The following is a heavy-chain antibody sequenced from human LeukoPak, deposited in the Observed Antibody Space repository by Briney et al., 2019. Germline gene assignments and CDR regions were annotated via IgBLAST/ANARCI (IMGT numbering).Heavy chain of an antibody. J-gene: IGHJ4*02. CDR1: GDFITNRY. Sequence: PSETLSLTCSVSGDFITNRYWSWVRQSAGKGLEWIGRIFTRANTNYNPSPNSQVTMSVSAANTHFSLKLTSVTAADTAVYYCVRNWDYWGQGTLVTVSS. CDR3: VRNWDY. D-gene: IGHD1-1*01. CDR2: IFTRANT. V-gene: IGHV4-4*07.